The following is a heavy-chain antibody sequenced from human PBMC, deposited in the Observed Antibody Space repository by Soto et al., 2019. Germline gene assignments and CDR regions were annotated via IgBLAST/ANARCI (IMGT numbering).Heavy chain of an antibody. V-gene: IGHV1-18*01. Sequence: ASVKVSCKASGYTFNTYGITWVRQAPGQGLEWMGWINPYNGNTKFAQKVQDRVVMTTDTSTSTAYMELASLRSDDTAVYYCARGCLGVTKNLCYWGQGDLVTVSS. CDR1: GYTFNTYG. J-gene: IGHJ4*02. CDR2: INPYNGNT. D-gene: IGHD4-17*01. CDR3: ARGCLGVTKNLCY.